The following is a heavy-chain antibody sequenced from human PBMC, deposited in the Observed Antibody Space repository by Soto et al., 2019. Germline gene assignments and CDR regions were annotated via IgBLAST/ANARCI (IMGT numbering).Heavy chain of an antibody. CDR3: AHRVLRTVFGLVTTTAIYFDF. D-gene: IGHD3-3*01. Sequence: QITLNESGPTQVKPRQTLTLTCTFSGFSLTTSGVGVGGIRQSPGKAPEWLALIYWDGDKRYSPSLKSRLTITKEPSKNQVVLTMADLDPADTATYYCAHRVLRTVFGLVTTTAIYFDFWGQGTPVAVSS. CDR2: IYWDGDK. CDR1: GFSLTTSGVG. V-gene: IGHV2-5*02. J-gene: IGHJ4*02.